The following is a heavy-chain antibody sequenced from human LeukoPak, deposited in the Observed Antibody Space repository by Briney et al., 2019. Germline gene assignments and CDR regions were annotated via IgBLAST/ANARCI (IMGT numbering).Heavy chain of an antibody. CDR2: ISSSGGST. CDR3: AKYYYDSSGYYDAAPLDS. Sequence: GGSLRLSCAASGFTFSIYVMSWVRQAPGKGLEWVSTISSSGGSTYYADSVKGRFTISRDNSKNTLYLQMIGLRADDTAVYSCAKYYYDSSGYYDAAPLDSWGQGTLVTVFS. J-gene: IGHJ4*02. CDR1: GFTFSIYV. V-gene: IGHV3-23*01. D-gene: IGHD3-22*01.